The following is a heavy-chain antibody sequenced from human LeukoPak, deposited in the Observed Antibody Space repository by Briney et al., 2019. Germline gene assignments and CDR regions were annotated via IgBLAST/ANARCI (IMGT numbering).Heavy chain of an antibody. D-gene: IGHD3-22*01. CDR3: AKAGDPYYYDSSGRFDY. CDR1: GYTFTSYY. CDR2: INPSGGST. Sequence: GASVKVSCKASGYTFTSYYMHWVRQAPGQGLEWMGIINPSGGSTSYAQKFQGRVTMTRDMSTSTVYMELNSLRAEDTAVYYCAKAGDPYYYDSSGRFDYWGQGTLVTVSS. V-gene: IGHV1-46*01. J-gene: IGHJ4*02.